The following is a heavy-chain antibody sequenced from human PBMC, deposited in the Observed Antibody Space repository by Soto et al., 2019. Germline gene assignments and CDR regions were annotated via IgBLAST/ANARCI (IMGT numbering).Heavy chain of an antibody. CDR2: INAGNGNT. Sequence: GASVKVSCKTSGGTFSSYAISWVRQAPGQGLEWMGWINAGNGNTKYSQKFQGRVTITRDTSASTAYMELSSLRSEDTAVYYCARDPSYYGMDVWGQGTTVTVSS. J-gene: IGHJ6*02. CDR1: GGTFSSYA. CDR3: ARDPSYYGMDV. V-gene: IGHV1-3*01.